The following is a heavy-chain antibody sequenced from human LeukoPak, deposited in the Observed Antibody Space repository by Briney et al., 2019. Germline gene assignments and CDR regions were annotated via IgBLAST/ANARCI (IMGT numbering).Heavy chain of an antibody. CDR2: IIPIFGTA. D-gene: IGHD3-22*01. V-gene: IGHV1-69*13. CDR3: ARGRRGDGYVYYYYYGMDV. J-gene: IGHJ6*02. CDR1: GGTFSSYA. Sequence: ASVKVSCKASGGTFSSYAISWVRQAPGQGLEWMGGIIPIFGTANYAQKFQGRVTITADESTSTAYMELSSLGSEDTAVYYCARGRRGDGYVYYYYYGMDVWGQGTTVTVSS.